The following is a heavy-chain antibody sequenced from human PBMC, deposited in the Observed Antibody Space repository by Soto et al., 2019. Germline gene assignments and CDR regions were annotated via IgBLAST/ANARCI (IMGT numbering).Heavy chain of an antibody. CDR2: IYPGDSDT. CDR3: ARSIAAPFDYYYYYGMDV. Sequence: GESLKISSKGSGYSFTSYWIGWVRQMPGKGLEWMGIIYPGDSDTRYSPSFQGQVTISADKSISTAYLQWSSLKASDTAMYYCARSIAAPFDYYYYYGMDVWGQGTTVTVSS. J-gene: IGHJ6*02. D-gene: IGHD6-6*01. CDR1: GYSFTSYW. V-gene: IGHV5-51*01.